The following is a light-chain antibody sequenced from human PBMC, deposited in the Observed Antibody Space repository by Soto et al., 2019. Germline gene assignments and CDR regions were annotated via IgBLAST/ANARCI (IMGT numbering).Light chain of an antibody. V-gene: IGLV3-21*01. CDR2: YVS. J-gene: IGLJ2*01. Sequence: SYELTQPPSVSVAPGKTARITCGGDNIVIKSVHWDQQKPGQAPVLVIYYVSNRPSGIPERFSGSNSGNTATLTISRVEAGDEADYCCQVWDSSSDHVIFGGGTKLTVL. CDR3: QVWDSSSDHVI. CDR1: NIVIKS.